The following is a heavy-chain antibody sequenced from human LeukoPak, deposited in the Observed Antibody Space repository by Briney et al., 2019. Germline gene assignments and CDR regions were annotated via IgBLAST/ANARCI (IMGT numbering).Heavy chain of an antibody. CDR2: IYYVGSP. CDR1: GDSIRSGDSY. D-gene: IGHD5-24*01. Sequence: SETLSLTCSVSGDSIRSGDSYWGWIRQNPWKGLEWIGSIYYVGSPHYNPSLNSPQVTMSVDTLKNQFSLKVTSVTDADTAVYYCARLPIRTRAMDVWGQGTTVTVSS. CDR3: ARLPIRTRAMDV. J-gene: IGHJ6*02. V-gene: IGHV4-39*01.